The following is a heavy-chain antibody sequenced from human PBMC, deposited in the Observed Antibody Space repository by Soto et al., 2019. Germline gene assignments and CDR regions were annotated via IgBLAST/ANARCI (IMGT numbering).Heavy chain of an antibody. V-gene: IGHV1-46*01. CDR2: INPSVGST. J-gene: IGHJ4*02. D-gene: IGHD3-10*01. CDR1: GYTFTSYS. CDR3: ARDGWDGSGSLDY. Sequence: ASVKGSCKASGYTFTSYSMHWVRQAPGQGLEWMGIINPSVGSTSYAQKFQGRVTMTRDTSTSTVYMELSSLRSEDTAVYYCARDGWDGSGSLDYWGQGTLVTVSS.